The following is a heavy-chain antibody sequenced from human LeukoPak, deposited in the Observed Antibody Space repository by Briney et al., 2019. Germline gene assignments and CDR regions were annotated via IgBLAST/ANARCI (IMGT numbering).Heavy chain of an antibody. V-gene: IGHV4-34*01. D-gene: IGHD2-2*01. CDR3: VRYCSSTSCDRGGFDP. CDR1: GGSFSGYY. Sequence: PSETLSLTCAVYGGSFSGYYWGWIRQPPGKGLEWIGEINHSGSTNYNPSLKSRVTISVDTSKNQFSLKLSSVTAADTAVYYCVRYCSSTSCDRGGFDPWGQGTLVTVSS. CDR2: INHSGST. J-gene: IGHJ5*02.